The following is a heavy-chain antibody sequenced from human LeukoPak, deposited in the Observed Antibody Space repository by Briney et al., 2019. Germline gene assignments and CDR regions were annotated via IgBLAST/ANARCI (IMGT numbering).Heavy chain of an antibody. CDR3: ARSDGYGLVGI. V-gene: IGHV4-34*01. CDR1: GGSFSGYY. D-gene: IGHD3-10*01. Sequence: PSETLSLTCAVYGGSFSGYYWGWIRQPPGKGLEWIGEINHSGSTNYNPSLKTRVTISGDTSKTQFPLKLGSVTVADTAVYYCARSDGYGLVGIWGQGTMVTVSS. CDR2: INHSGST. J-gene: IGHJ3*02.